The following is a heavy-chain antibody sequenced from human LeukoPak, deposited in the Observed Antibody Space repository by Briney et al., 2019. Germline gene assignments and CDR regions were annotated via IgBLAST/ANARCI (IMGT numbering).Heavy chain of an antibody. V-gene: IGHV4-34*01. CDR2: INHSGST. CDR3: ARGPESVEDIVVVPAAMGIDY. J-gene: IGHJ4*02. CDR1: GGSFSGYY. D-gene: IGHD2-2*01. Sequence: PSETLSLTCAVYGGSFSGYYWSWIRQPPGKGLEWIGEINHSGSTNYNPSLKSRVTISVDTSKNQFSLKLSSVTAADTAVYYCARGPESVEDIVVVPAAMGIDYWGQGALVTASS.